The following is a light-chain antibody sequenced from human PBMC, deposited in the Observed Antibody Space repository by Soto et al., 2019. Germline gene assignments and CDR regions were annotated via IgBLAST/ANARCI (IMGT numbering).Light chain of an antibody. CDR2: AAS. Sequence: DIRMTQSPSSLSASVGDRVTITCRASQSISSYLNWYQQKPGKAPKLLIYAASSLQSGVPSRFSGSGSGTDFTLTISSLQPQDFETYYCQQSYSTHRTFGQGTKVDI. CDR1: QSISSY. CDR3: QQSYSTHRT. V-gene: IGKV1-39*01. J-gene: IGKJ1*01.